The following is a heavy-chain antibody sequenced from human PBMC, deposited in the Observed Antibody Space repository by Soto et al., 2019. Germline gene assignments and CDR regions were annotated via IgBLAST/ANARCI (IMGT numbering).Heavy chain of an antibody. J-gene: IGHJ4*02. Sequence: HGESLKISCKGSGYSFTSYWIGWVRQMPGKGLEWMGIIYPGDSDTRYSPSFQGQVTISADKSISTAYLQWSSLKASDTAMYYCARLNGIAAAGTDYFDYWGQGTLVTVSS. CDR2: IYPGDSDT. V-gene: IGHV5-51*01. CDR1: GYSFTSYW. D-gene: IGHD6-13*01. CDR3: ARLNGIAAAGTDYFDY.